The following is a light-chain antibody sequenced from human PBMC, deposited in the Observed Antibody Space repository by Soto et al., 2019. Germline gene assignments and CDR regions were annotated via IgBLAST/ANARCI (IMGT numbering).Light chain of an antibody. V-gene: IGLV2-11*01. CDR2: AVS. CDR1: SSDVGGYNY. Sequence: QSALTQPRSVSGSPGQSVTISCTATSSDVGGYNYVSWYQQYPGKAPKLMMYAVSERPSGVPDRFSGSKSGNTASLTISGLQAEDEADYHCCSYAGSDVVFGGGTKLTVL. J-gene: IGLJ2*01. CDR3: CSYAGSDVV.